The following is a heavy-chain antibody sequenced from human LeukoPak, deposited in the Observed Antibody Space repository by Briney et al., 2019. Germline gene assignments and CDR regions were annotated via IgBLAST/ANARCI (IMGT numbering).Heavy chain of an antibody. CDR1: GFTFSSYA. V-gene: IGHV3-30-3*01. J-gene: IGHJ4*02. CDR2: ISYDGSNK. D-gene: IGHD3-3*01. Sequence: GGSLRLSCAASGFTFSSYAMHWVRQAPGKGLEWVAVISYDGSNKYYADSVKGRFTISRDNSKNTLYLQMNSLRAEDTAVYYCARPADYDFWSGPNEYFDYWGQGTLVTVSS. CDR3: ARPADYDFWSGPNEYFDY.